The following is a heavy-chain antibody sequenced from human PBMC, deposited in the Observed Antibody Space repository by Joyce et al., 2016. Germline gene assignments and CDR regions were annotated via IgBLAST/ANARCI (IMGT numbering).Heavy chain of an antibody. CDR3: AREEKGTYGFDH. D-gene: IGHD4-17*01. V-gene: IGHV6-1*01. CDR2: TFYMSNWYT. CDR1: GDSVSSNNAS. J-gene: IGHJ4*02. Sequence: QVQLQQSGAGLVKPSQTLSLTCAISGDSVSSNNASWNWIRQSPSRGLEWLGRTFYMSNWYTDYAVSVKSRATINPDTSNNQFSLQLISLTPADTAVYYCAREEKGTYGFDHWGQGTPVTVSS.